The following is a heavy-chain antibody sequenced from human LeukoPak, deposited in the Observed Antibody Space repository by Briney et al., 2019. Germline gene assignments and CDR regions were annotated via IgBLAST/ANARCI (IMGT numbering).Heavy chain of an antibody. Sequence: TGGSLRLSCAASGFTFRNYAMIWVRQAPGKGLEWVSVVTGNGDTTYYADSLKGRFTISRDNSRNTLYLQMNSLRADDTAVFYCARDASIGLDVWGHGTTVTVSS. CDR3: ARDASIGLDV. D-gene: IGHD3-22*01. CDR2: VTGNGDTT. J-gene: IGHJ6*02. CDR1: GFTFRNYA. V-gene: IGHV3-23*01.